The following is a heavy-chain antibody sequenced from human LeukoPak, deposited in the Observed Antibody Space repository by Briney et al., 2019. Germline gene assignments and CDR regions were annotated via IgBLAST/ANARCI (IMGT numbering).Heavy chain of an antibody. V-gene: IGHV3-21*01. Sequence: PGGSLRLSCAASGFTFSSYSMNWVRQAPGKGLEWVSSISSSSTYIYYADSVKGRFAISRDSAKNSLYLQMNSLRAEDTAVYYCARDMNPVTTAYFHHWGQATLVTVSS. CDR1: GFTFSSYS. D-gene: IGHD4-17*01. J-gene: IGHJ1*01. CDR3: ARDMNPVTTAYFHH. CDR2: ISSSSTYI.